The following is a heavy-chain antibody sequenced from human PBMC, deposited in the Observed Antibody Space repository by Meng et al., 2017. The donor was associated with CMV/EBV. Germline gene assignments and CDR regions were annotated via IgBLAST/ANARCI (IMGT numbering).Heavy chain of an antibody. Sequence: GESLKISCAASGFTVSSNYMSWVRQAPGKGLEWVSVIYSGGSTYYADSVKGRFTISRDNAKNSLYLQMNSLRAEDTAVYYCARRRENSYGYYYYGMDVWGQGTTVTVSS. J-gene: IGHJ6*02. D-gene: IGHD5-18*01. CDR3: ARRRENSYGYYYYGMDV. CDR2: IYSGGST. V-gene: IGHV3-53*01. CDR1: GFTVSSNY.